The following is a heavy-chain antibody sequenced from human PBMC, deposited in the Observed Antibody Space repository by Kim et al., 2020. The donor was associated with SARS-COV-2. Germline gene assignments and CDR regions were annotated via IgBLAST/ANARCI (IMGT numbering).Heavy chain of an antibody. J-gene: IGHJ4*02. Sequence: KFQGRVTMTRETSTSTVYMELSSLRSEDTAVYYCARDQTGSPDYWGQGTLVTVSS. D-gene: IGHD3-9*01. V-gene: IGHV1-46*01. CDR3: ARDQTGSPDY.